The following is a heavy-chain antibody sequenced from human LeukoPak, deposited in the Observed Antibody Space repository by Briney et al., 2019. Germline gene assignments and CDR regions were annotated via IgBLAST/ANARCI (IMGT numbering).Heavy chain of an antibody. D-gene: IGHD2-2*01. CDR2: ISYDGSNN. Sequence: GGSLRLSCAASGFTFSSYGMHWVRQAPGKGLEWVAVISYDGSNNYYGDSVKGRFTISRDNSKNTLYLQMNSLRAEDTAVYYCAKVHCSRTSCYWHDGFDIWGQGTMVTISS. CDR1: GFTFSSYG. V-gene: IGHV3-30*18. CDR3: AKVHCSRTSCYWHDGFDI. J-gene: IGHJ3*02.